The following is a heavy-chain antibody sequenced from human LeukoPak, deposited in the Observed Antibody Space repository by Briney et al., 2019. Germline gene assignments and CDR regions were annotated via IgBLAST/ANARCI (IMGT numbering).Heavy chain of an antibody. J-gene: IGHJ4*02. Sequence: GGSLRLSCAASGFTFSSYAMHWVRQAPGKGLEWVAVISYDGSNKYYADSVKGRFTISRDNSKNTLYLQMNSLRAEDTAVYYCARGRRYCSSISCYPELDFWGQGTLVTVSS. CDR1: GFTFSSYA. V-gene: IGHV3-30*01. D-gene: IGHD2-2*01. CDR3: ARGRRYCSSISCYPELDF. CDR2: ISYDGSNK.